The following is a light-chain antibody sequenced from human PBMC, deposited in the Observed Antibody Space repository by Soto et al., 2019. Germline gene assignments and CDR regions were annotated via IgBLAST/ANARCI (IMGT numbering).Light chain of an antibody. Sequence: EVVMAQSPVTLSVSPGDGAALSCRASQSVGNNLAWYQQKPGQAPRLLVYGASTRATGVPARFSGGGSGTEFTLTISSLGSEDFAVYYCQQYNKWPLTFGQGTKVEIK. CDR1: QSVGNN. CDR2: GAS. V-gene: IGKV3-15*01. CDR3: QQYNKWPLT. J-gene: IGKJ1*01.